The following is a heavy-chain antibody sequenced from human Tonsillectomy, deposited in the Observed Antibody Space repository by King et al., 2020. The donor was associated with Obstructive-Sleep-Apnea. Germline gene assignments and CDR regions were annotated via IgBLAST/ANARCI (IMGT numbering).Heavy chain of an antibody. CDR3: ARVLGYCSSTTWGRVDY. V-gene: IGHV1-8*02. D-gene: IGHD2-2*01. Sequence: QLVQSGAEVKRPGASVKVSCKASGYTFTSHDINWVRQATGQGLEWMGWMNPNSGSAGFAQKFQGRVTMTRDTSISTAYMELSSLRSEDSAIYYCARVLGYCSSTTWGRVDYWGQGTLVTVSS. CDR2: MNPNSGSA. CDR1: GYTFTSHD. J-gene: IGHJ4*02.